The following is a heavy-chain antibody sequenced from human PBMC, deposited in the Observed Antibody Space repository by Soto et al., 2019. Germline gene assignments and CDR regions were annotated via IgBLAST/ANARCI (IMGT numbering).Heavy chain of an antibody. V-gene: IGHV1-69*13. CDR1: GYTFTSYG. J-gene: IGHJ6*02. Sequence: SVKVSCKASGYTFTSYGISWVRQAPGQGLEWMGGIIPIFGTANYAQKFQGRVTITADESTSTAYMELSSLRSEDTAVYYCARGDPGYCISTSCYDYYYGMDVWGQGTTVTVS. CDR2: IIPIFGTA. D-gene: IGHD2-2*01. CDR3: ARGDPGYCISTSCYDYYYGMDV.